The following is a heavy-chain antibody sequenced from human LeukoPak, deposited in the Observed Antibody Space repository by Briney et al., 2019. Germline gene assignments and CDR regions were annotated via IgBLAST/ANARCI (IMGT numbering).Heavy chain of an antibody. CDR2: MNPDSGNT. D-gene: IGHD3-10*01. Sequence: ASVKVSCKASGYTFTSYDVNWVRQATGQGLEWMGWMNPDSGNTGYAHKFQGRVTMTRNTSISTAYMELSSLRTEDTAVYYCARQVLEFGESFFDYWARESWSPSPQ. J-gene: IGHJ4*02. CDR1: GYTFTSYD. V-gene: IGHV1-8*01. CDR3: ARQVLEFGESFFDY.